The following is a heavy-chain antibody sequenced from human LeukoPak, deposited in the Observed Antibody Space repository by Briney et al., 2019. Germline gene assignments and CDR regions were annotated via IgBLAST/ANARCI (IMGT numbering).Heavy chain of an antibody. CDR1: GGSFSDYS. CDR3: AKNYGDRGLLDY. Sequence: KPSETLSLTCAVYGGSFSDYSWSWIRQPPGKGLEWIGEIDHSGSTSYNPSLKSRLTISVDTSKKQFSLKLNSVTAEDTAVYYCAKNYGDRGLLDYWGQGTLVTVSS. D-gene: IGHD4-17*01. V-gene: IGHV4-34*01. J-gene: IGHJ4*02. CDR2: IDHSGST.